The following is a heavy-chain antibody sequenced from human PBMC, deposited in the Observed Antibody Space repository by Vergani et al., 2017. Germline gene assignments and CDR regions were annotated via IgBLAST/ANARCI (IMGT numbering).Heavy chain of an antibody. J-gene: IGHJ4*01. D-gene: IGHD3-10*01. Sequence: QVTLTESGPALVKPTQTLTLSCTFSGFSLTTTGVSINWIRWPPGGALEWLARVDWEDDKFFSPSLGGRLAISKECSRNRVVLTLTNVDSADTGTYYYERVGSPASSPFDFRVLGAQVTGSS. V-gene: IGHV2-70*17. CDR2: VDWEDDK. CDR3: ERVGSPASSPFDF. CDR1: GFSLTTTGVS.